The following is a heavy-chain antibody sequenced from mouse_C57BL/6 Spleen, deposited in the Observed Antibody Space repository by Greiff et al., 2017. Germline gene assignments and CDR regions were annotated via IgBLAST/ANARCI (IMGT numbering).Heavy chain of an antibody. D-gene: IGHD4-1*01. Sequence: EVQLVESGGGLVKPGGSLKLSCAASGFTFSSYAMSWVRQTPEKRLEWVATISDGGSYTYYPDNVKGRFTISRDNAKNNLYLQMSHLKSEDTAMYYCARDIGNWDRGQGTLVTVSA. CDR3: ARDIGNWD. CDR2: ISDGGSYT. V-gene: IGHV5-4*01. CDR1: GFTFSSYA. J-gene: IGHJ3*01.